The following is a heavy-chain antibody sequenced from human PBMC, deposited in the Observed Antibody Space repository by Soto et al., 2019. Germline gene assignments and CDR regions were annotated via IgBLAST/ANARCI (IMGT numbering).Heavy chain of an antibody. CDR3: ARGDPYYGMDV. CDR1: GFTSSSYV. CDR2: ISYDGSNK. V-gene: IGHV3-30*03. Sequence: QAQLVESGGGVVQPGRSLRLSCEASGFTSSSYVMHWVRQAPGKGQEWVAVISYDGSNKHYADSVKGRFTISRDNSKNTLYLEMNSLRGEDTAVYSCARGDPYYGMDVWGQGTTVTVSS. J-gene: IGHJ6*02.